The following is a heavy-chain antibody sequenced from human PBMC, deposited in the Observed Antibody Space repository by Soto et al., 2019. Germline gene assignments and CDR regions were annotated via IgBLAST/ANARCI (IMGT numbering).Heavy chain of an antibody. V-gene: IGHV3-23*01. J-gene: IGHJ4*02. CDR3: AKDFFAAAYAATSSFVL. D-gene: IGHD2-8*01. Sequence: GGSLRLSCAASGFTFSSHAMGWLRQAPGAGPEWVAFVDGSGGDTSYADSVKGRFTISRDNSDNSLFLHMNSLRAEDTGRYFCAKDFFAAAYAATSSFVLWGQGTLVTVS. CDR2: VDGSGGDT. CDR1: GFTFSSHA.